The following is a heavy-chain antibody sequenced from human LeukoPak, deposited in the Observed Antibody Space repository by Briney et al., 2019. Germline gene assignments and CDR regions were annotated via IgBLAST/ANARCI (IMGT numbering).Heavy chain of an antibody. V-gene: IGHV1-2*02. CDR3: ARDDGDTGGYSSGWYLFDY. CDR2: INPNSGVT. Sequence: ASVKVSCKASGYTFTGYYIHWVRQAPGQGLEWMGWINPNSGVTNYAQKFQGRVTMTRDTSISTAYMELSRLRSDDTAVYYCARDDGDTGGYSSGWYLFDYWGQGTLVTVSS. D-gene: IGHD6-19*01. CDR1: GYTFTGYY. J-gene: IGHJ4*02.